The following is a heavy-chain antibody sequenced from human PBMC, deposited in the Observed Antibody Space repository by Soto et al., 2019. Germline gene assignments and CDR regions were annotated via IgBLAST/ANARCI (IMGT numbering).Heavy chain of an antibody. V-gene: IGHV1-69*02. CDR3: ASHFTGVLVLGASPPGGDNYGWDV. CDR2: IIPILDIP. Sequence: QVQLVQSGAEVKKPGSSVKVSCKASGGTFSRYTISWVRQAPGQGLEWMGRIIPILDIPNYAQNFQGRVTITADKSTSTVYTELSSLRSDDTAVYYCASHFTGVLVLGASPPGGDNYGWDVWGQGTPVTVSS. J-gene: IGHJ6*02. D-gene: IGHD2-15*01. CDR1: GGTFSRYT.